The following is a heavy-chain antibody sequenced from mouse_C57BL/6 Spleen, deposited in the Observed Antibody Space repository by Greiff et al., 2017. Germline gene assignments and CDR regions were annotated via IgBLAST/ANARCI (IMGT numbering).Heavy chain of an antibody. CDR2: IWSGGST. Sequence: QVQLQQSGPGLVQPSQSLSITCTVSGFSLTSYGVHWVRQSPGKGLEWLGVIWSGGSTDYNAAFISRLSISKDNSKSQVFFKMNSLQADDTAIYYCARELGREGYFDVWGTGTTVTVSS. D-gene: IGHD4-1*01. CDR1: GFSLTSYG. V-gene: IGHV2-2*01. J-gene: IGHJ1*03. CDR3: ARELGREGYFDV.